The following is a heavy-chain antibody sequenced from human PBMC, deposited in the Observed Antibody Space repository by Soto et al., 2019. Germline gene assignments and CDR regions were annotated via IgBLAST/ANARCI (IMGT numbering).Heavy chain of an antibody. Sequence: QSTLKESGPPLVKPTQTLTLTCTFSGFSLSTSGVGVGWIRQPPGEALEWLALIYWDDDKRYSPSLKSRLTITKDTSKNQVVLTMTNMDPVDTATYYGAHSHVAGHFDYWGQGTLVTVCS. CDR1: GFSLSTSGVG. V-gene: IGHV2-5*02. CDR3: AHSHVAGHFDY. D-gene: IGHD6-19*01. J-gene: IGHJ4*02. CDR2: IYWDDDK.